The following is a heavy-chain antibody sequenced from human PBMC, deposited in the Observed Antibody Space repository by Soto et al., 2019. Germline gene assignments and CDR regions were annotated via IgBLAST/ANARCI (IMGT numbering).Heavy chain of an antibody. D-gene: IGHD3-22*01. CDR3: ARLTSYDSSGYYGY. J-gene: IGHJ4*02. CDR2: ISSSSSYI. V-gene: IGHV3-21*01. CDR1: GFTFSSYS. Sequence: EVQLVESGGGLVKPGGSLRLSCAASGFTFSSYSMNWVRQAPGKGLEWVSSISSSSSYIYYADSVKGRFTISRDNAKNSLSLQMTSLRAEDTAVFYCARLTSYDSSGYYGYWGQGTLVTVSS.